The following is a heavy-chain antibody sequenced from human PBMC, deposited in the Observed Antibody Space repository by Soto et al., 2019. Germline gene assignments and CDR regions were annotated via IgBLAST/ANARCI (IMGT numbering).Heavy chain of an antibody. Sequence: SETLSLTCTVSGGSISSYYWSWIRQPPGKGLEWIGYIYYSGSTNYNPSLKSRVTISVDTSKNQFSLKLSSVTAADTAVYYCARRRYGSGSYYNYHWFDPWGQGTLVTVSS. CDR1: GGSISSYY. J-gene: IGHJ5*02. D-gene: IGHD3-10*01. CDR2: IYYSGST. V-gene: IGHV4-59*08. CDR3: ARRRYGSGSYYNYHWFDP.